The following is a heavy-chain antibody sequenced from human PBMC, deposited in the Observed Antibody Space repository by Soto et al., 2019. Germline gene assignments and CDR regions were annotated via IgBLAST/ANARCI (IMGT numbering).Heavy chain of an antibody. Sequence: PSETLSLTCTVSGGSISSISYYWGWIRQPLGKGLEWIGSIYYSGSTYYNPSLKSRVTISVDTSKNQFSLKLSSVTAADTAVYYCARHTTTVTTTWFDPWGQGTLVTVSS. CDR1: GGSISSISYY. CDR3: ARHTTTVTTTWFDP. CDR2: IYYSGST. V-gene: IGHV4-39*01. J-gene: IGHJ5*02. D-gene: IGHD4-17*01.